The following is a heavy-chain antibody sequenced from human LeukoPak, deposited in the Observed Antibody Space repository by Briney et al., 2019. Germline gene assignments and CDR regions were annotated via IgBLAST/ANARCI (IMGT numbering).Heavy chain of an antibody. Sequence: SETLSLTCTVSAGSISSSSYYWGWIRQPPGKGLEWIGSIYHSGSTYYNPSLKSRVTISVDTSKNQFSLKLSSVTAADTAVYYCARGRSSGYYYGRTWFDPWGRGTLVTVSS. CDR3: ARGRSSGYYYGRTWFDP. CDR1: AGSISSSSYY. J-gene: IGHJ5*02. V-gene: IGHV4-39*07. CDR2: IYHSGST. D-gene: IGHD3-22*01.